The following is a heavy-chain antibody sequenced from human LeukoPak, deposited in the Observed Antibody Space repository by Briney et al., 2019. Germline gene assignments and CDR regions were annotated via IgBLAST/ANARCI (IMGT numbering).Heavy chain of an antibody. Sequence: PSETLSLTCAVYGGSFSGYYWSWIRQSPGRGLEWIGYISDSGSTNYNPSLKSRVTISVDTSKNQFSLMLSSVTAADTAVYYCARGYDSSAYYPFNYWGREPWSPSPQ. CDR2: ISDSGST. D-gene: IGHD3-22*01. J-gene: IGHJ4*02. CDR3: ARGYDSSAYYPFNY. CDR1: GGSFSGYY. V-gene: IGHV4-59*01.